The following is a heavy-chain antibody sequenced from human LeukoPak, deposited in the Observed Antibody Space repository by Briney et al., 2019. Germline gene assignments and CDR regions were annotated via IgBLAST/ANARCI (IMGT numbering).Heavy chain of an antibody. V-gene: IGHV3-30*03. CDR3: ARDPRGPTGNDHNGRDSFDF. CDR1: GFTFSSYG. D-gene: IGHD1-14*01. J-gene: IGHJ4*02. Sequence: SGGSLGLSCAASGFTFSSYGMHWVRQAPGKGLEWVVVISYDGSNKYYADSVKGRFTISRGNSKNTLYLQMNSLRAEDTAVYYCARDPRGPTGNDHNGRDSFDFWGQGALVTVSS. CDR2: ISYDGSNK.